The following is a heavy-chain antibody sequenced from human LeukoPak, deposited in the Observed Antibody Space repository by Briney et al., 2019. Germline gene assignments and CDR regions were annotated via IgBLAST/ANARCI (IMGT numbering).Heavy chain of an antibody. D-gene: IGHD6-6*01. V-gene: IGHV3-74*01. Sequence: PGGSLRLSCAASGFTFSSYWMHWVRQAPGKGLVWVSRINNEGSTTAYADSVKGRFTISRDNANNTVYLQMNSLRAEDTAVYYCARGVHYGMDVWGQGTTVTVPS. CDR2: INNEGSTT. CDR3: ARGVHYGMDV. J-gene: IGHJ6*02. CDR1: GFTFSSYW.